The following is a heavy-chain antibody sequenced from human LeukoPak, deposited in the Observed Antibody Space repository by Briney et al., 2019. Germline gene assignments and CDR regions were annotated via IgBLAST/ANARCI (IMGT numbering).Heavy chain of an antibody. CDR1: GYTLTELS. V-gene: IGHV1-24*01. CDR3: ATDLEGIRTFDY. J-gene: IGHJ4*02. D-gene: IGHD1-1*01. CDR2: FDPEDGET. Sequence: ASVKVSCKVSGYTLTELSMHWVRHAPGKGLEWMGCFDPEDGETIYAQKFQGRVTMTEDTNTDTAYMELSSLRSEGTAVYYCATDLEGIRTFDYWGQGTLVAVSS.